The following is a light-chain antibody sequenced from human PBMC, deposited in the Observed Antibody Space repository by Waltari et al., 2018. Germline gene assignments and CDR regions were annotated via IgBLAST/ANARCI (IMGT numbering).Light chain of an antibody. V-gene: IGKV1-39*01. CDR3: QKCDNRLET. Sequence: TWRASRRMSRYLDWYQQKPGQAPTLLIYDASTVQSGIPDRFSGSGSGTDFTLTISSLEPEDFAAYYCQKCDNRLETFGQGTKVEIK. CDR1: RRMSRY. J-gene: IGKJ2*01. CDR2: DAS.